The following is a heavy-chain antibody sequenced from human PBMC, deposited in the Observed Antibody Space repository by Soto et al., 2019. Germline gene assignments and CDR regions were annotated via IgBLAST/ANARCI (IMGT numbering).Heavy chain of an antibody. J-gene: IGHJ4*02. CDR2: VFYNGTT. D-gene: IGHD6-6*01. V-gene: IGHV4-39*01. Sequence: PSETLSLTCTVSGGSINTNNYYWGWVRQPPGKGLELIGSVFYNGTTYYSPSLKSRVTISLATSRTQFSLRLKSVTAADTAVYYCARLVVGSPVANXWGQGTLVTVSX. CDR3: ARLVVGSPVANX. CDR1: GGSINTNNYY.